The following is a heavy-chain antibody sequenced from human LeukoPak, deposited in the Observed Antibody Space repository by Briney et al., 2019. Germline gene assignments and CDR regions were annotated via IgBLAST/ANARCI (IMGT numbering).Heavy chain of an antibody. J-gene: IGHJ4*02. D-gene: IGHD2-2*01. CDR3: ARDRKPGYCSSASCPPPFFDF. Sequence: ASVKVSCKASGYTFTTYYMHWVRQAPGQGLEWMGLINPNGGGTSYAQGFQGRVTMTRDMSTSTVYMELISLRSEDTAVYFCARDRKPGYCSSASCPPPFFDFWGQGTLVTVPS. CDR2: INPNGGGT. CDR1: GYTFTTYY. V-gene: IGHV1-46*01.